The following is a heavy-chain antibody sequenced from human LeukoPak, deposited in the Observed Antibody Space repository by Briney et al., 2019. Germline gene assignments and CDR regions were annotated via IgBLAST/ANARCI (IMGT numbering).Heavy chain of an antibody. V-gene: IGHV4-59*01. Sequence: PSETLSLTRTVSGGSISSYYWSWIRQPPGKGLEWIGYIYYSGSTNYNPSLKSRVTISVDTSKNQFSLKLSSVTAADTAVYYCASSDYRDAFDIWGQGTMVTVSS. CDR1: GGSISSYY. J-gene: IGHJ3*02. CDR3: ASSDYRDAFDI. CDR2: IYYSGST. D-gene: IGHD4-17*01.